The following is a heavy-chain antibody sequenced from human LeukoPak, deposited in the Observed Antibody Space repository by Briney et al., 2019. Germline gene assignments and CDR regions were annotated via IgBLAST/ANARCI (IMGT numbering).Heavy chain of an antibody. J-gene: IGHJ4*02. D-gene: IGHD6-19*01. CDR1: GFIVSSHY. Sequence: GGSLRLSCAASGFIVSSHYMSWVRQAPGKGLEWVSVIYSGFNTYYADSVKGRFTISRDNSKNTLYLQMNSLRAEDTAMYYCAREAVAGPFDYWGQGTLVTVSS. CDR3: AREAVAGPFDY. V-gene: IGHV3-53*01. CDR2: IYSGFNT.